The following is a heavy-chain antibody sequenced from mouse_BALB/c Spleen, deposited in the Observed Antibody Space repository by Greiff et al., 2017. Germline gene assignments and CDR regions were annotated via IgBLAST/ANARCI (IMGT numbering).Heavy chain of an antibody. J-gene: IGHJ4*01. Sequence: VQLQQPGAELVRPGASVKLSCKASGYTFTSYWINWVKQRPGQGLEWIGNIYPSDSYTNYNQKFKDKATLTVDKSSSTAYMQLSSPTSEDSAVYYCTTYYGGSYSAMDYWGQGTSVTVSS. D-gene: IGHD1-1*01. V-gene: IGHV1-69*02. CDR2: IYPSDSYT. CDR1: GYTFTSYW. CDR3: TTYYGGSYSAMDY.